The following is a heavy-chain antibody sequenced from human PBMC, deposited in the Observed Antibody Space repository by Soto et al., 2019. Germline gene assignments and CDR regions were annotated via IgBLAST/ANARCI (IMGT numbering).Heavy chain of an antibody. CDR1: GFTFSSYA. J-gene: IGHJ4*02. CDR2: ISGSGGST. CDR3: AKDQATTYYDILTGYYRVGQFDY. Sequence: GGSLRLSCAASGFTFSSYAMSWVRQAPGKGLEWVSAISGSGGSTYYADSVKGRFTISRDNSKNTLYLQMNSLRAEDTAVYYCAKDQATTYYDILTGYYRVGQFDYWRQGTLVTVSS. D-gene: IGHD3-9*01. V-gene: IGHV3-23*01.